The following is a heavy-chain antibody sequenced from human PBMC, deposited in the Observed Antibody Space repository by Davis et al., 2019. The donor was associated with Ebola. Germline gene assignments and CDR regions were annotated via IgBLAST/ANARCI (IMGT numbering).Heavy chain of an antibody. D-gene: IGHD5-12*01. Sequence: GGSLRLSCAASGFTFSSYAMSWVRQAPGKGLEWVSAISGSGGSTYYADSVKGRFTISRDNSKNTLYLQMNSLRAEDTALYYCATGGIVDTIWGACDYWGQGTLVTVSS. CDR2: ISGSGGST. V-gene: IGHV3-23*01. CDR3: ATGGIVDTIWGACDY. J-gene: IGHJ4*02. CDR1: GFTFSSYA.